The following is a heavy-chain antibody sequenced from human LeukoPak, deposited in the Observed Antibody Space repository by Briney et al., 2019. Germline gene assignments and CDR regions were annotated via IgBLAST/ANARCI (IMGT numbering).Heavy chain of an antibody. CDR1: NYSISSGCY. J-gene: IGHJ4*02. D-gene: IGHD6-19*01. V-gene: IGHV4-38-2*01. CDR2: IYHSGST. CDR3: ARVYSTGWRFFDY. Sequence: SETLSLTCAVSNYSISSGCYWGWIRQPPGKGLEWIGSIYHSGSTYYNPSLKSRVTLSVDTSKNQFSLKLSSVTAADTAVYYCARVYSTGWRFFDYWGQGTLVTVSS.